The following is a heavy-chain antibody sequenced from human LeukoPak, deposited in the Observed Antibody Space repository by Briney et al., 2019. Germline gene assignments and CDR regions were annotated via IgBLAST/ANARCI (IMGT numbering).Heavy chain of an antibody. CDR3: AREEATHIDY. CDR2: IWYDGSNK. J-gene: IGHJ4*02. D-gene: IGHD1-26*01. V-gene: IGHV3-33*01. CDR1: GFTFSSYG. Sequence: PGRSLRLSCAASGFTFSSYGMHWVRQAPGKGLEWVAVIWYDGSNKYYADSMKGRLTISRDNSKNTLYLQMNSLRAEDTAVYYCAREEATHIDYWGQGTLVTVSS.